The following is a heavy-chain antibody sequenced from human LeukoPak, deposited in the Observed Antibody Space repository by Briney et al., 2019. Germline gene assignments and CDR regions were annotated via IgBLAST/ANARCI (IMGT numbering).Heavy chain of an antibody. CDR3: ARGRRELAFDI. J-gene: IGHJ3*02. V-gene: IGHV1-2*02. CDR1: GYTFTDHY. CDR2: INPNSGGT. D-gene: IGHD1-7*01. Sequence: ASVKVSCKASGYTFTDHYMHWVRQAPGQGLEWMGWINPNSGGTNYAQNFQGRVTMTRDTSISTTYMELRRLTSDDTAVYYCARGRRELAFDIWGQGTMVTVSS.